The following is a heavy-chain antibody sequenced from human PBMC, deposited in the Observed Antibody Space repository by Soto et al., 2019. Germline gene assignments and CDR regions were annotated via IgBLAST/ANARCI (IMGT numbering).Heavy chain of an antibody. CDR2: ISGYNGKT. CDR3: ARDKMVNTADWFDL. D-gene: IGHD5-18*01. CDR1: GYSFTSYG. Sequence: QVHLVQSGAEVKKPGASVQVSCKASGYSFTSYGISWVRQAAGQGLEWMAWISGYNGKTTFAPKYQGRLTTTIDTSTSTAYMDLSSLRSDDAAMYYCARDKMVNTADWFDLWGQGTLVTVSS. V-gene: IGHV1-18*01. J-gene: IGHJ5*02.